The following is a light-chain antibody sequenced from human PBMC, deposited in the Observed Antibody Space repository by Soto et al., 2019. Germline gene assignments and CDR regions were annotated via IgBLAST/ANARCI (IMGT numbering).Light chain of an antibody. Sequence: QSALTQPPSASGSPGQSVTISCTGTSSDVGAYNYVSWYQQHPGKAPKLMIYDVSKRPSGVPYRFSGSKSGNAASLTVSGLQGEDEADYYCSPYAGSSGVFGGGTKLTVL. V-gene: IGLV2-8*01. J-gene: IGLJ3*02. CDR2: DVS. CDR1: SSDVGAYNY. CDR3: SPYAGSSGV.